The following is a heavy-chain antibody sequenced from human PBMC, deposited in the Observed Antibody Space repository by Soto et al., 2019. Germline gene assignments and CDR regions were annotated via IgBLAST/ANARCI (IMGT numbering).Heavy chain of an antibody. CDR3: ARVADYYDSSGYYY. Sequence: SVKVSCEASGYTFTGYYMHWVRQAPGQGLEWMGWINPNSGGTNYAQKFQGRVTMTRDTSISTAYMELSRLRSDDTAVYYCARVADYYDSSGYYYWGQGTLVTVSS. J-gene: IGHJ4*02. V-gene: IGHV1-2*02. CDR2: INPNSGGT. D-gene: IGHD3-22*01. CDR1: GYTFTGYY.